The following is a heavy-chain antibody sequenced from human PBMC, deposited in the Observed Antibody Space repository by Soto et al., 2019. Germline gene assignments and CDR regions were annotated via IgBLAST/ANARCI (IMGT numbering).Heavy chain of an antibody. Sequence: QVQLVQSGAEVKQPGSSVKVSCKTSGGTFSTYAIYWVRQAPGQGLEWMGAIIPLFGTADYAQKFQGRVTITADESTSTAHMELSSLRSEDTAVYYCARPKGSYSSGYYYFDYWGQGTLVTVSS. CDR1: GGTFSTYA. CDR3: ARPKGSYSSGYYYFDY. J-gene: IGHJ4*02. V-gene: IGHV1-69*01. CDR2: IIPLFGTA. D-gene: IGHD6-19*01.